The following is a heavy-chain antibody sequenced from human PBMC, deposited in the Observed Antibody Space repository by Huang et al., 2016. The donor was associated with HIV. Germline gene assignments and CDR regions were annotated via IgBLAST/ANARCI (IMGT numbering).Heavy chain of an antibody. CDR1: DGSISSHF. D-gene: IGHD3-22*01. CDR2: INPSGRS. CDR3: ARDGAYQYDSRAYYRDF. J-gene: IGHJ4*02. V-gene: IGHV4-59*11. Sequence: QVQLQESGPGLVKPSETLSLTCTVSDGSISSHFWSWLRQPPGKGLEWIATINPSGRSNYNPSRESRVTLSKDSSKEQLSLKLQSVTAADTAVYYWARDGAYQYDSRAYYRDFWGQGTLVTVSS.